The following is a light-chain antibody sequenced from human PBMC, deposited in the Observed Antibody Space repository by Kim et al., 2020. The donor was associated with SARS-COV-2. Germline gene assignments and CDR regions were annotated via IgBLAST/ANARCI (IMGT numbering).Light chain of an antibody. CDR1: QTMRANY. Sequence: SPGARATLSCRASQTMRANYLAWYQQKPGRAPRLLIYGASTRATGIPDRFSGSGSGTDFTLTISRLEPEDFAVYHCQQYVTSPWTFGQGTKVDIK. CDR3: QQYVTSPWT. V-gene: IGKV3-20*01. J-gene: IGKJ1*01. CDR2: GAS.